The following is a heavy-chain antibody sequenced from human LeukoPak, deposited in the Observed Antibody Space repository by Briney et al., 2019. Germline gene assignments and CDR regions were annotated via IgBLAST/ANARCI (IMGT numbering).Heavy chain of an antibody. CDR1: GFTFSSYA. V-gene: IGHV3-23*01. CDR2: ISGSGGST. D-gene: IGHD3-10*01. CDR3: ANSLWRTMVRGDAFDI. Sequence: GGSLRLSCAASGFTFSSYAMSWVRQAPGKGLEWVSAISGSGGSTYYADSVKGRFTISRDNSKNTLYLQMNSLRAEDTAVYYCANSLWRTMVRGDAFDIWGQGTMVTVSS. J-gene: IGHJ3*02.